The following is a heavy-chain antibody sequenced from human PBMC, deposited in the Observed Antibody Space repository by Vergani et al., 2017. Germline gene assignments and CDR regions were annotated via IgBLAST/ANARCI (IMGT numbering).Heavy chain of an antibody. CDR3: AREERSNTSPFVGD. CDR2: ISGHGDRT. Sequence: EVHLLESGGGQVEAGGSLRLSSVASGFTFSNSAMSWVRQTSGKGLEWVSAISGHGDRTYYADSVKGRFTISRDNSKNTVYLQMNSLKAEDRATYYCAREERSNTSPFVGDWGQGTLVTV. J-gene: IGHJ4*02. CDR1: GFTFSNSA. V-gene: IGHV3-23*01. D-gene: IGHD2/OR15-2a*01.